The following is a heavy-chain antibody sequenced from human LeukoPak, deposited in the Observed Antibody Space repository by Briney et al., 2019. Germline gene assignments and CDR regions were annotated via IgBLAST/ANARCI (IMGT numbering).Heavy chain of an antibody. Sequence: ASVKVSCKASGYTFTSYDINWVRQATGQGLEWMGWMNPNSGNTGYAQKFQGRVTMTRNTSISTAYMELSRLRSEDAAVYYCARRGSPYCSSTSCYFIFHYYYGMDVWGQGTTVTVSS. CDR3: ARRGSPYCSSTSCYFIFHYYYGMDV. J-gene: IGHJ6*02. V-gene: IGHV1-8*01. CDR1: GYTFTSYD. D-gene: IGHD2-2*01. CDR2: MNPNSGNT.